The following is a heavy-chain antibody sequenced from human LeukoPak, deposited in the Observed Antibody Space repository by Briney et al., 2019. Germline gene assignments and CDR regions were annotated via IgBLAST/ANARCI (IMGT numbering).Heavy chain of an antibody. J-gene: IGHJ4*02. CDR3: ARGTIAAAGYYYSDY. V-gene: IGHV3-7*04. Sequence: GGSLRLSCAASGFTFSSYWMSWVRQAPGKGLEWVANIKQDGSEKYYVDSVKGRFTISRDNAKNSLYLQMDSLRAEDTAVYYCARGTIAAAGYYYSDYWGQGTQVTVSS. CDR1: GFTFSSYW. CDR2: IKQDGSEK. D-gene: IGHD6-13*01.